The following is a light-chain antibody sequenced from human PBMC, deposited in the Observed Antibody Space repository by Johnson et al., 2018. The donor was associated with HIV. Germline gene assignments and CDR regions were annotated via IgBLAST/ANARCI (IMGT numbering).Light chain of an antibody. CDR1: NSNIGNNY. V-gene: IGLV1-51*01. CDR2: DNN. CDR3: GIWESSLSAYV. J-gene: IGLJ1*01. Sequence: QSVLTQPPSVSAAPGQKVTISCSGSNSNIGNNYVSWYQKLPGTASKLLIYDNNKRPSGIPGRFSGSKSGPSATLGITGLQTGDEADYYFGIWESSLSAYVFGTGTKVTVL.